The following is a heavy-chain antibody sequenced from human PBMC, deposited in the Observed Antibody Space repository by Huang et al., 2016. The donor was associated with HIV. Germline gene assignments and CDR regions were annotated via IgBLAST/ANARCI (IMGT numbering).Heavy chain of an antibody. J-gene: IGHJ6*02. CDR3: ATKTAAMDI. CDR1: TFTFGAYW. V-gene: IGHV3-7*01. CDR2: IKQDESEK. D-gene: IGHD1-7*01. Sequence: VESGGRLVQPGGSIRLSCVGSTFTFGAYWMSWGRQSPGKGLEGVANIKQDESEKYYVESVKGRFNISRDNAKKVLFLEMNNVRVEDTATYYCATKTAAMDIWGQGTTVTVS.